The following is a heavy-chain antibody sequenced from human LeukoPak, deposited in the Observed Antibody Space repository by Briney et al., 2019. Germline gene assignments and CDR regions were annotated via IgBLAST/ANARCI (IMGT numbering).Heavy chain of an antibody. Sequence: GASVKVSCKASGYTFTSYAMNWVRQAPGQGLEWMGWINPNSGGTNYAQKFQGWVTMTRDTSISTAYMELSRPRSDDTAVYYCARGPSVSSGWYRYDYWGQGTLVTVSS. D-gene: IGHD6-19*01. CDR2: INPNSGGT. J-gene: IGHJ4*02. V-gene: IGHV1-2*04. CDR3: ARGPSVSSGWYRYDY. CDR1: GYTFTSYA.